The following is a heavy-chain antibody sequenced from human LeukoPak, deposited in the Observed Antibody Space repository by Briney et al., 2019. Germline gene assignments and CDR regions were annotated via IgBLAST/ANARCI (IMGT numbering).Heavy chain of an antibody. CDR2: INTDGSST. D-gene: IGHD6-6*01. V-gene: IGHV3-74*01. Sequence: GGSLRLSCAASGFTFSDYYMSWIRQAPGKGLVWVSRINTDGSSTNYADSVKGRFTISRDNAKNTLYLEMNSLRVEDTAVYYCARDAYSSSPKPDYWGQGTLVTVSS. CDR3: ARDAYSSSPKPDY. CDR1: GFTFSDYY. J-gene: IGHJ4*02.